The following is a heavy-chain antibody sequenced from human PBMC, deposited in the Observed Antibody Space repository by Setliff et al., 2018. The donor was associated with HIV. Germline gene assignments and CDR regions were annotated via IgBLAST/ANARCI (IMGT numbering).Heavy chain of an antibody. CDR2: IYTNGGT. CDR1: GDSISNHY. D-gene: IGHD4-17*01. J-gene: IGHJ4*02. CDR3: ASLTDYGGDSGSH. V-gene: IGHV4-59*11. Sequence: PSETLSLTCNVSGDSISNHYWSWIRQPPGKGLEYIGYIYTNGGTNYNPSLKSRVTISVDTSKNQFSLRLSAVTAADTAVYYCASLTDYGGDSGSHWGQGTLVTVSS.